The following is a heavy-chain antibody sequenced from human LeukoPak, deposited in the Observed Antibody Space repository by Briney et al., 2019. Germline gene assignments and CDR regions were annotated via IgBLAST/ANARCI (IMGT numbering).Heavy chain of an antibody. J-gene: IGHJ4*02. V-gene: IGHV3-64D*09. CDR2: ISSNGGST. D-gene: IGHD3-22*01. CDR3: VKDPTYYYDSSGYYWPFDY. Sequence: AGSLRLSCAASGMTFSDTWMSWVRRAPGKGLEYVSAISSNGGSTYYADSVKGRFTISRDNSKNTLYLQMSSLRAEDTAVYYCVKDPTYYYDSSGYYWPFDYWGQGTLVTVSS. CDR1: GMTFSDTW.